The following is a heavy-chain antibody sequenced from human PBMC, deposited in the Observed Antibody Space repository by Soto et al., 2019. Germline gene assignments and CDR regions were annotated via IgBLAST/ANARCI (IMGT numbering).Heavy chain of an antibody. J-gene: IGHJ6*02. CDR1: GFTFSSYG. V-gene: IGHV3-33*01. D-gene: IGHD2-15*01. Sequence: QVQLVESGGGVVQPGRSLRLSCAASGFTFSSYGMHWVRQAPGQGLEWVAVIWYDGSNKYYADSVKGRFTISRDNSKNTLYLQMNSLRAEDTALYYCASEYCSGGRCYYYGMDVWGQGTTVTVSS. CDR2: IWYDGSNK. CDR3: ASEYCSGGRCYYYGMDV.